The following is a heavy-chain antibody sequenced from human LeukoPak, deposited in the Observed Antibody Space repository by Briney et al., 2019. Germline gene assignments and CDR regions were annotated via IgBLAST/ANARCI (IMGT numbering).Heavy chain of an antibody. Sequence: SETLSLTCTVSGGSIGTYYWSWIRQSPGKGLAWIGYIYVTGSTRYNPYLQSRVTISVDTSRNQFFLKMSSVTAADTAVYYCARHIGGGIEDMDVWGKGTKVTVSS. J-gene: IGHJ6*03. V-gene: IGHV4-59*08. CDR1: GGSIGTYY. CDR2: IYVTGST. CDR3: ARHIGGGIEDMDV. D-gene: IGHD3-16*02.